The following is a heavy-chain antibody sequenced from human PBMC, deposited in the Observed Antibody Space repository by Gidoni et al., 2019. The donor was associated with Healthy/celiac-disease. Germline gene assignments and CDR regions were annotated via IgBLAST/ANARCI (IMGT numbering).Heavy chain of an antibody. V-gene: IGHV4-59*01. CDR2: IYYSGST. CDR3: ARGEPIVVVVAASPDYYYYGMDV. D-gene: IGHD2-15*01. Sequence: QVQLQESGPGLVKPSETLSLTCTVSGGSISSYYWRWIRQPPGKGLEWIVYIYYSGSTNYNPSLKSRVTISVDTSKNQFSLNLSSVTAADTAVYYCARGEPIVVVVAASPDYYYYGMDVWGQGTTVTVSS. CDR1: GGSISSYY. J-gene: IGHJ6*02.